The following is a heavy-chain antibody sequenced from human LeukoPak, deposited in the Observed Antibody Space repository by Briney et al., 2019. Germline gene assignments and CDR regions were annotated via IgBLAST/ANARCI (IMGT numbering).Heavy chain of an antibody. CDR3: ARSLPGIAAAGYNWFDP. J-gene: IGHJ5*02. V-gene: IGHV1-69*13. CDR2: IIPIFGTA. D-gene: IGHD6-13*01. CDR1: GYTFTSYY. Sequence: AASVKVSCKASGYTFTSYYMHWVRQAPGQGLEWMGGIIPIFGTANYAQKFQGRVTITADESTSTAYMELSSLRSEDTAVYYCARSLPGIAAAGYNWFDPWGQGTLVTVSS.